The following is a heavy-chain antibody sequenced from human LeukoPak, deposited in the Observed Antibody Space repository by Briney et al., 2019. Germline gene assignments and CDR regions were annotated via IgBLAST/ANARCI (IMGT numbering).Heavy chain of an antibody. CDR3: ARHRMLDYYDSSGYYNLPYYFDY. D-gene: IGHD3-22*01. V-gene: IGHV4-4*02. CDR2: IWQNGQT. CDR1: GFPFSSYW. J-gene: IGHJ4*02. Sequence: GSLRLSCAASGFPFSSYWMAWVRQPPGKGLEWIGEIWQNGQTNYNPSLKSRVSISVDTSKNQFSLKLSSVTAADTAIYYCARHRMLDYYDSSGYYNLPYYFDYWGRGTLVTVSS.